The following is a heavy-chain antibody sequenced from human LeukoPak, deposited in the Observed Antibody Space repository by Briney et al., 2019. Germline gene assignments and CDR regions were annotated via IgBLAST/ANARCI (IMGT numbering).Heavy chain of an antibody. D-gene: IGHD2-21*02. CDR2: ISFDGSDA. Sequence: GGSLRLSCAASGFTFSGFWMHWVRQAPGKGLVWVSCISFDGSDATYADSVKGRFTISRDNAKNTLHLQMDSLTVEDTAVYYCARVLKGVVVTAISYAFDIWGQGTMVTVSS. V-gene: IGHV3-74*01. CDR1: GFTFSGFW. J-gene: IGHJ3*02. CDR3: ARVLKGVVVTAISYAFDI.